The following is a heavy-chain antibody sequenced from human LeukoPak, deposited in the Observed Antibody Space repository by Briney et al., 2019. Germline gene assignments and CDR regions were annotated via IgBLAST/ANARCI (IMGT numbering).Heavy chain of an antibody. CDR2: IRQDGSEK. J-gene: IGHJ4*02. CDR1: GFTLSKHW. CDR3: GREWAVDF. V-gene: IGHV3-7*01. Sequence: GGSLRLSCAASGFTLSKHWMTWVRQAPGKGLECVAIIRQDGSEKYYVNSVKGRFTISRDNAKNSLYLQMNSLRVEDTAVYYCGREWAVDFWGQGTLVTVSS.